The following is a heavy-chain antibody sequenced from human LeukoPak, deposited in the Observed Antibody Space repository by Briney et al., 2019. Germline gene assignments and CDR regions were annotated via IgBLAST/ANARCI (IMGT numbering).Heavy chain of an antibody. CDR2: ISWNGGII. Sequence: GGSLRLSCAASGFTFDDYAMHWVRQAPGKGLEWVSGISWNGGIIGYADSVRGRFTISRDNAKNSLYLQMNSLRAEDTALYYCAKDTGTLRITVFGVAPYGMDVWGQGTPVTVSS. CDR3: AKDTGTLRITVFGVAPYGMDV. D-gene: IGHD3-3*01. J-gene: IGHJ6*02. CDR1: GFTFDDYA. V-gene: IGHV3-9*01.